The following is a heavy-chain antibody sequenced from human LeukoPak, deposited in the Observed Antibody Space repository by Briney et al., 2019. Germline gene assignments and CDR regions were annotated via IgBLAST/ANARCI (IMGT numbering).Heavy chain of an antibody. CDR1: GFMFSSYS. CDR3: ARTEVIPAAIGENYYYVMDV. CDR2: LSSSSSYI. V-gene: IGHV3-21*01. D-gene: IGHD2-2*01. Sequence: GGSLRLSCAASGFMFSSYSMNWVRQAPGKGLEWVSSLSSSSSYIYYADSVKGRFTISRDNAKNSLYLQMNSLRAEDMAVYYCARTEVIPAAIGENYYYVMDVWGKGTTVTVSS. J-gene: IGHJ6*04.